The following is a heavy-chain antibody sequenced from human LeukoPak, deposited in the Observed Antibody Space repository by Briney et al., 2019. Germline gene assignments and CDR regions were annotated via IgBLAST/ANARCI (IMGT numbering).Heavy chain of an antibody. D-gene: IGHD1-26*01. Sequence: SETLSLTCTLSGGSISNYYWSWIRQPPGKGLKWIGNIFYSGSTNYNPSLKSRVTISLDTSKNQFSLKLTSVSAADTAVYYCAREGGSYYHWFDPWGQGTLVTVSS. CDR2: IFYSGST. CDR3: AREGGSYYHWFDP. CDR1: GGSISNYY. V-gene: IGHV4-59*01. J-gene: IGHJ5*02.